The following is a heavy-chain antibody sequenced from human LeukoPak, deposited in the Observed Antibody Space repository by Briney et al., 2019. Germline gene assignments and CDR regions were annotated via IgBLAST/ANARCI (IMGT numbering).Heavy chain of an antibody. D-gene: IGHD1-14*01. CDR3: ARIPPEDRTWFDP. CDR1: GFTFNDYY. J-gene: IGHJ5*02. CDR2: IGYIGNNI. V-gene: IGHV3-11*04. Sequence: PGGSLRLSCGASGFTFNDYYMTWIRQAPGKGLEWVSHIGYIGNNIYYADFVKGRFTISRDNAKNSLYLQMNSLRAEDTAIYYCARIPPEDRTWFDPWGQGSLVTVSS.